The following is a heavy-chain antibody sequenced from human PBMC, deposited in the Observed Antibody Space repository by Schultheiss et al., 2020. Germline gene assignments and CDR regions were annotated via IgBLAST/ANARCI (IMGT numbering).Heavy chain of an antibody. Sequence: SATLSLTCAVYGGSFSGYYWSWIRQPPGKGLEWIGEINHSGSTNYNPSLKSRVTISVDTSKNQFSLKLSSVTAADTAVYYCARGQRRPIYDSSGYYSPHPYYYYYGRDVWGIGTTVTVAS. V-gene: IGHV4-34*01. CDR3: ARGQRRPIYDSSGYYSPHPYYYYYGRDV. CDR1: GGSFSGYY. D-gene: IGHD3-22*01. CDR2: INHSGST. J-gene: IGHJ6*04.